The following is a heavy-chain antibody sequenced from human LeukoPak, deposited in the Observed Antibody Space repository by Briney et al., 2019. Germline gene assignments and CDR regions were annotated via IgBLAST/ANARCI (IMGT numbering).Heavy chain of an antibody. CDR1: GYTFFSTYW. Sequence: GGSLRLSCAASGYTFFSTYWMHWVRQAPGKGLVWVSRINSDGSGTSYADSVKGRFTISRDNAKNTLYLQMNSLRAEDTAVYYCARDGHYDFPIDYWGQGTLVTVSS. CDR3: ARDGHYDFPIDY. D-gene: IGHD3-3*01. CDR2: INSDGSGT. V-gene: IGHV3-74*01. J-gene: IGHJ4*02.